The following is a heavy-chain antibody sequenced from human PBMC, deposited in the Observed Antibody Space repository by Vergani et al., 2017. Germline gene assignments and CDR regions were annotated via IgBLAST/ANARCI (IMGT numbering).Heavy chain of an antibody. V-gene: IGHV3-23*01. CDR1: GFTFSNYA. J-gene: IGHJ4*02. CDR2: ISGGGGST. D-gene: IGHD6-19*01. CDR3: ASGSSGWYKNFDY. Sequence: EVQLLESGGGLVQPGGSLRLSCAASGFTFSNYAMSWVRQAPGKGLEWVSVISGGGGSTHYTDSVKGRFTISRDNAKNSLYLQMNSLRAEDTAVYYCASGSSGWYKNFDYWGQGTLVTVSS.